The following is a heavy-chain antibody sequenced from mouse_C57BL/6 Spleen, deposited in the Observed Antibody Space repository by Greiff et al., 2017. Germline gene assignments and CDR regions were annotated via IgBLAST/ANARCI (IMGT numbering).Heavy chain of an antibody. V-gene: IGHV1-59*01. J-gene: IGHJ4*01. D-gene: IGHD1-1*01. Sequence: QVQLQQPGAELVRPGTSVKLSCKASGYTFTSYWMHWVKQRPGQGLEWIGVIDPSASYTNYNQKFKGKATLTVDTSSSTAYMQLSSLTSEDSAVYYCARGGIYYYGSSFYAMDYWGQGTSVTVSS. CDR2: IDPSASYT. CDR1: GYTFTSYW. CDR3: ARGGIYYYGSSFYAMDY.